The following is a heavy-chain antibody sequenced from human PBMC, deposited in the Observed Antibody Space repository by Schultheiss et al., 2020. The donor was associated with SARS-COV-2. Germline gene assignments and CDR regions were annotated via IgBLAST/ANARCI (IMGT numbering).Heavy chain of an antibody. D-gene: IGHD3-3*01. Sequence: SGPTLVKPTQTLTLTCTFSGFSLSTSGMCVSWIRQPPGKALEWLARIDWDDDKYYSTSLKTRLTISKDTSKNQVVLTMTNMDPVDTATYYCARILRGYYDFWSGWTGDWGYMDVWGKGTTVTVSS. CDR1: GFSLSTSGMC. V-gene: IGHV2-70*11. CDR2: IDWDDDK. CDR3: ARILRGYYDFWSGWTGDWGYMDV. J-gene: IGHJ6*03.